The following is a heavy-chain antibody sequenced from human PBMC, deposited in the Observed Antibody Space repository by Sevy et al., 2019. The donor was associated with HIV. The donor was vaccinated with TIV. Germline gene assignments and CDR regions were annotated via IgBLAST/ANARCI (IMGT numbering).Heavy chain of an antibody. CDR3: ARVKGVPLRAWFDP. Sequence: SETLSLSCTVSGGSISNGSYYWGWIRQPPGKGLEWIGSIFYRGNTYYNPSLKSRVLISVDTSKNQFSLKLSSVTAADTAIYSCARVKGVPLRAWFDPWGQGTLVSVSS. CDR1: GGSISNGSYY. CDR2: IFYRGNT. D-gene: IGHD2-2*01. J-gene: IGHJ5*02. V-gene: IGHV4-39*02.